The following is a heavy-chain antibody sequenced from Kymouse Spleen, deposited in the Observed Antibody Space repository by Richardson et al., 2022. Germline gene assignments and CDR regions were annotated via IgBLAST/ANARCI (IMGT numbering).Heavy chain of an antibody. J-gene: IGHJ4*02. CDR2: IYYSGST. Sequence: QLQLQESGPGLVKPSETLSLTCTVSGGSISSSSYYWGWIRQPPGKGLEWIGSIYYSGSTYYNPSLKSRVTISVDTSKNQFSLKLSSVTAADTAVYYCARGGDN*TTRAPLTTGAREPWSPSPQ. CDR3: ARGGDN*TTRAPLTT. D-gene: IGHD1-20*01,IGHD1-7*01. V-gene: IGHV4-39*01. CDR1: GGSISSSSYY.